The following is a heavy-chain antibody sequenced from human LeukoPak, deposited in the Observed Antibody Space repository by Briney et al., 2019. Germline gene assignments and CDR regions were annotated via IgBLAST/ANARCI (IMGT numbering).Heavy chain of an antibody. D-gene: IGHD2-15*01. CDR1: GFTFSSYA. V-gene: IGHV3-30-3*01. J-gene: IGHJ4*02. CDR3: AGDDSDPDY. CDR2: ISYDGSNK. Sequence: GGSLRLSCAASGFTFSSYAMHWVRQAPGKGLEWVAVISYDGSNKYYADSVKGRFTISRDNSKNTLYLQMNSLRAEDTAVYYCAGDDSDPDYWGQGTLVTVSS.